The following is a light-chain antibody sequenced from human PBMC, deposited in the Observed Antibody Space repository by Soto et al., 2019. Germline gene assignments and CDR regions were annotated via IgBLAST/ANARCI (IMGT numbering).Light chain of an antibody. CDR1: QSIGRW. Sequence: DIQMTQSPSTLSAFVGDRVTITCRASQSIGRWLAWYQQKPGKAPKLLIYDASSLESGDPSRFSGSGSGTEFTLTISSLQPDDFATYYCQHYNSYSEAFGQGTKV. J-gene: IGKJ1*01. CDR3: QHYNSYSEA. V-gene: IGKV1-5*01. CDR2: DAS.